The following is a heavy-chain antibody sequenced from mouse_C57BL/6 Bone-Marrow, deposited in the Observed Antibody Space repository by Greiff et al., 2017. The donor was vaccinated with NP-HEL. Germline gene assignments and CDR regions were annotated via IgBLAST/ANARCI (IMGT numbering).Heavy chain of an antibody. Sequence: EVQGVESGGGLVQPGGSLSLSCAASGFTFTDYYMSWVRQPPGKALEWLGFIRNKANGYTTEYSASVKGRFTISRDNSQSILYLQMNALRAEDSATYYCARSTVITTVVARLRDWYFDVWGTGTTVTVSS. D-gene: IGHD1-1*01. V-gene: IGHV7-3*01. CDR2: IRNKANGYTT. CDR1: GFTFTDYY. CDR3: ARSTVITTVVARLRDWYFDV. J-gene: IGHJ1*03.